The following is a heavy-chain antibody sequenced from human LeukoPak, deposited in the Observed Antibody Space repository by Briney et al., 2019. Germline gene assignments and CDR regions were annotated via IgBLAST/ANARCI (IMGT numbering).Heavy chain of an antibody. Sequence: GASVKVSCKASGGTFSSYAISWVRQAPGQGLEWMGGIIPIFGTANYAQKLQGRVTITADESTSTAYMELSSLRSEDTAVYYCARDSIYGMVLDVWGQGITVTVSS. CDR2: IIPIFGTA. V-gene: IGHV1-69*13. J-gene: IGHJ6*02. D-gene: IGHD2-8*01. CDR3: ARDSIYGMVLDV. CDR1: GGTFSSYA.